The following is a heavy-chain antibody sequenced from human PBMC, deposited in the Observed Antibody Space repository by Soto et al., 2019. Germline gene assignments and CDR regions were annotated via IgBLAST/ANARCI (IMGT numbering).Heavy chain of an antibody. Sequence: EVQLVESGGGLVQPGGSLRLSCAASGFTFSSYEMNWVRQAPGKGLEWVSYITSSGSTMYYADSVKGRFTISRDNAKNSLYLQMNSLRAEDTAVYYCAREAATCADYWGQGTLDNVSP. CDR1: GFTFSSYE. CDR2: ITSSGSTM. V-gene: IGHV3-48*03. CDR3: AREAATCADY. J-gene: IGHJ4*02.